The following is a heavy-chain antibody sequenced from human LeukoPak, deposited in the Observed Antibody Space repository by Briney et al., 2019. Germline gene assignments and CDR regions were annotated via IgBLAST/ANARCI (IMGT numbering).Heavy chain of an antibody. J-gene: IGHJ6*03. V-gene: IGHV1-46*01. CDR3: ARAIWESGSHLDNYYYYMDV. CDR2: INPSGGST. D-gene: IGHD3/OR15-3a*01. CDR1: GYTFTSHY. Sequence: ASVKVSCKASGYTFTSHYIHWVRQAPGQGLEWMGLINPSGGSTNYAQKFQGRVTMTRDTSTSTVYMELSSLRSEDTAVYYCARAIWESGSHLDNYYYYMDVWGKGTTVTISS.